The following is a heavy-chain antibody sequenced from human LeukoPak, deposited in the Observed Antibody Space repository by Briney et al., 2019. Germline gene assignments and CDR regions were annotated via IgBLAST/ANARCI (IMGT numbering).Heavy chain of an antibody. V-gene: IGHV1-18*01. J-gene: IGHJ4*02. Sequence: ASVKVSCKASGYTFTSYGISWVRQAPGQGLEWMGWISAYNGNTNYAQKLQGRVTMTTDTSTSTAYMELRSLRSDDTAVYYCARDSYYDILTGFFPLMSPIDYWGQGTLVTVSS. CDR1: GYTFTSYG. D-gene: IGHD3-9*01. CDR2: ISAYNGNT. CDR3: ARDSYYDILTGFFPLMSPIDY.